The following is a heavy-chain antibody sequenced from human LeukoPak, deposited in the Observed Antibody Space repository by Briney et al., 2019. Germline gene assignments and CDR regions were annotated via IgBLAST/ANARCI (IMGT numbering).Heavy chain of an antibody. CDR2: INDSGKT. D-gene: IGHD3-16*01. CDR3: ARDRDMGGGNYFRVFYFDS. V-gene: IGHV4-34*01. Sequence: SETLSLTCAVNGGSFSGYYWSWIRQTPGRGLEWIGEINDSGKTNYNPSLKSRVTISVDMSKNQFSLILSSVTAAGTAVYYCARDRDMGGGNYFRVFYFDSWGQGTLVTVSS. J-gene: IGHJ4*02. CDR1: GGSFSGYY.